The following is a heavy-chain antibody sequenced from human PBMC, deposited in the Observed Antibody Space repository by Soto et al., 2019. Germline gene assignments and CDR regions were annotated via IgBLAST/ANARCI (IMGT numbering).Heavy chain of an antibody. CDR1: GYTFTSYY. CDR2: INPSGGST. D-gene: IGHD6-19*01. V-gene: IGHV1-46*03. Sequence: GASVKVSCKASGYTFTSYYMHWVRQAPGQGLEWMGIINPSGGSTSYAQKFQGRVTMTRDTSTSTVYMELSSRRSEDTAVYYCARERSIAVAGYDAFDIWGQGTMVTVSS. CDR3: ARERSIAVAGYDAFDI. J-gene: IGHJ3*02.